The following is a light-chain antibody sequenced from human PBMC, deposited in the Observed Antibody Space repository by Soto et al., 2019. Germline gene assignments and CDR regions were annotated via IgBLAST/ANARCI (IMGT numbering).Light chain of an antibody. V-gene: IGKV1-5*01. CDR1: QSISSS. Sequence: IQMTQSPSTVSASVGDRVTITCRASQSISSSLAWYQQKPGKAPKVLIYDASSLDSGVPSRFSGSGYGTEFTLTVSSLQPGDVASYSCHQYESYTYSFGQGTKLEIK. J-gene: IGKJ2*01. CDR2: DAS. CDR3: HQYESYTYS.